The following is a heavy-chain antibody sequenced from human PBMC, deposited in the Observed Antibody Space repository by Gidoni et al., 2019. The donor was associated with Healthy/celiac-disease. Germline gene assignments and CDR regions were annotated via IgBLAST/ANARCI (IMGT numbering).Heavy chain of an antibody. CDR3: ARSTPRPVVPAASGYYYYGMDV. D-gene: IGHD2-2*01. Sequence: EVQLVASGVGLVQPVWLLRLPCAASGLTFSRYEMNWVRQAPGKGLESVSYISSSGSTIYYADSVKGRFTISRDNAKNSLYLQMNSLRAEDTAVYYCARSTPRPVVPAASGYYYYGMDVWGQGTTVTVSS. V-gene: IGHV3-48*03. CDR2: ISSSGSTI. CDR1: GLTFSRYE. J-gene: IGHJ6*02.